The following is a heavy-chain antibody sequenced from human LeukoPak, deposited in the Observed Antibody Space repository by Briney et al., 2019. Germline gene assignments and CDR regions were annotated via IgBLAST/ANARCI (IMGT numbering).Heavy chain of an antibody. CDR1: GFTLSSYA. CDR3: AKGYCSSTSCPFDP. D-gene: IGHD2-2*01. J-gene: IGHJ5*02. V-gene: IGHV3-23*01. CDR2: ISGSGGSP. Sequence: GGSLRLSCAASGFTLSSYAMSWVRQAPGKGLEWVSTISGSGGSPYYADSVKGRFTISRDNSKNTLYLQMNSLRAEDTAVYFCAKGYCSSTSCPFDPWGQGTLVTVSS.